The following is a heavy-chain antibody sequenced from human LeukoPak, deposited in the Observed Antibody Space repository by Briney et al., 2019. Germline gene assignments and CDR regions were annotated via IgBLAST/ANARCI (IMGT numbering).Heavy chain of an antibody. J-gene: IGHJ6*03. CDR3: ARVYAYCSSTSCYGNYMDV. Sequence: SETLSLTCAVYGGSFSGYYWSWIRQPSGKGLEWIGEINHSGSTNYNPSLKSRVTISVDTSKNQFSLKLSSVTAADTAVYYCARVYAYCSSTSCYGNYMDVWGKGTTVTVSS. D-gene: IGHD2-2*01. CDR2: INHSGST. V-gene: IGHV4-34*01. CDR1: GGSFSGYY.